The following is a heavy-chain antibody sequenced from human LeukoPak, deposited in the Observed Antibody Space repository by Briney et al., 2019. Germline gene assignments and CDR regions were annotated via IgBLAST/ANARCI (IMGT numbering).Heavy chain of an antibody. Sequence: GGSLRLSCAASGFTFNGYAVSWVRQAPGKGLEWVSAISGSGGSTYYADSVKGRFTISRDNSKNTLYLQMDSLRVEDTAVYYCAKGKRYPDYWGQGTLVTVSS. CDR1: GFTFNGYA. J-gene: IGHJ4*02. CDR3: AKGKRYPDY. D-gene: IGHD1-1*01. CDR2: ISGSGGST. V-gene: IGHV3-23*01.